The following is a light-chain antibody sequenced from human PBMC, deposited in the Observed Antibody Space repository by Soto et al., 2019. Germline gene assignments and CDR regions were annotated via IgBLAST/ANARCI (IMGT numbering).Light chain of an antibody. J-gene: IGKJ4*01. CDR1: QIINGW. CDR2: KAS. Sequence: DIQMTQSPSTLSASVGDRVTITCRASQIINGWLAWYQKKPGKAPNLLIYKASTLQRGVPSRFSGSGSGTEFTLTIASLQPDDFATYYCQQYHIYPLTFGGGTKVEIK. CDR3: QQYHIYPLT. V-gene: IGKV1-5*03.